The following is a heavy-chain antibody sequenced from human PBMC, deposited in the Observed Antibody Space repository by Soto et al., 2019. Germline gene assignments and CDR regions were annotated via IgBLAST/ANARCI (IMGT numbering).Heavy chain of an antibody. J-gene: IGHJ4*02. CDR2: ISGSGGRT. Sequence: GGSLRLSCAASGFTFSSYDMNWVRRGPGKGLEWVSTISGSGGRTYYADSVKGRFTISRDNSKNTLYLQMISLRAEDTAVYYCAKDLDGYNGLFDYWGQGALVTVSS. V-gene: IGHV3-23*01. CDR1: GFTFSSYD. D-gene: IGHD5-12*01. CDR3: AKDLDGYNGLFDY.